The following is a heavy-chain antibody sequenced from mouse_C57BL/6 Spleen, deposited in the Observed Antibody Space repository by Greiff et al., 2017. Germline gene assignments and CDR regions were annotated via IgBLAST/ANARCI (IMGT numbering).Heavy chain of an antibody. CDR2: IYPGSGNT. J-gene: IGHJ2*01. Sequence: QVHVKQSGPELVKPGASVKISCKASGYSFTSYYIHWVKQRPGQGLEWIGWIYPGSGNTKYNEKFKGKATLTADTSSSTAYMQLSSLTSEDSAVYYCAEAGKGQYYFDYWGQGTTLTVSS. CDR1: GYSFTSYY. CDR3: AEAGKGQYYFDY. V-gene: IGHV1-66*01. D-gene: IGHD4-1*01.